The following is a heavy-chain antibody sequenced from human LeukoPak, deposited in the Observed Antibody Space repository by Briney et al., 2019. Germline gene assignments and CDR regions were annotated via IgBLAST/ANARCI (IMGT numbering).Heavy chain of an antibody. V-gene: IGHV1-46*01. CDR2: INPSGGST. J-gene: IGHJ1*01. D-gene: IGHD3-22*01. CDR3: ARDEARITMIVVVTRYFQH. Sequence: ASGKVSCRAFGHTFTSYYMHWVRQAPGQGLEWMGIINPSGGSTSYAQKFQGRVTMTRDMSTSTVYMEVSSLRSEDTAVYYCARDEARITMIVVVTRYFQHWGQGTLVTVSS. CDR1: GHTFTSYY.